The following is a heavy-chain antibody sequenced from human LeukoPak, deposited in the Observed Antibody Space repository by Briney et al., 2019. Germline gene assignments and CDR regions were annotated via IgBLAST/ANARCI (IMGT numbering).Heavy chain of an antibody. D-gene: IGHD6-19*01. CDR1: GFTFNNYW. J-gene: IGHJ4*02. CDR3: ARGLFSVAGTGY. Sequence: SGGSLRLSCAASGFTFNNYWMHWVRQAPGKGLMWVSRITGDGSVTNYADSVRGRFTIARDNAKNTLYMQMNSLRAEDTAVYYCARGLFSVAGTGYWGQGTLATVSS. V-gene: IGHV3-74*01. CDR2: ITGDGSVT.